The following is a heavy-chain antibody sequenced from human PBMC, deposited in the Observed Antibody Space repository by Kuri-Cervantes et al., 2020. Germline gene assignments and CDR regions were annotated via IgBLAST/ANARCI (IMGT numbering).Heavy chain of an antibody. D-gene: IGHD1-26*01. Sequence: SLKISCAASGFTFDDYAMHWVRQAPGKGLEWVSGISWNSGSIGYADSVKGRFTISRVNAKNSLYLQMNSLRAEDTALYYCAKSAVGATNAELDYWGQGTLVTVSS. CDR3: AKSAVGATNAELDY. J-gene: IGHJ4*02. CDR1: GFTFDDYA. CDR2: ISWNSGSI. V-gene: IGHV3-9*01.